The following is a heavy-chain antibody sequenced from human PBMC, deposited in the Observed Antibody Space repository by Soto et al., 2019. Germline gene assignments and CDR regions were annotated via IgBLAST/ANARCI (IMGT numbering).Heavy chain of an antibody. J-gene: IGHJ4*02. Sequence: ASVKVSCKASGYTFTSYGISWVRQAPGQGLEWMGWISAYNGNTNYAQKLQGRVTMTTDTSTSTAYMELSSLRSEDTAVYYCARDFYSYGPTPFDYWGQGTLVTVSS. CDR2: ISAYNGNT. D-gene: IGHD5-18*01. CDR1: GYTFTSYG. V-gene: IGHV1-18*01. CDR3: ARDFYSYGPTPFDY.